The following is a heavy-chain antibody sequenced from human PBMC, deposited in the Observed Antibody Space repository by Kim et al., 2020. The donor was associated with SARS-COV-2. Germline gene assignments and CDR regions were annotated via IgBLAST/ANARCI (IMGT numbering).Heavy chain of an antibody. J-gene: IGHJ4*02. CDR2: ISRSSDDI. CDR1: GYTFSDYG. D-gene: IGHD3-22*01. Sequence: GGSLRLSCAASGYTFSDYGMNWVRQAPGNGLEWVSSISRSSDDIYYADSVKGRFTISRDNARNSLFLQMNSLRAEDTAVYYCARAHLYYYDTSGYKGVFDSCGQGTLVTDAS. CDR3: ARAHLYYYDTSGYKGVFDS. V-gene: IGHV3-21*01.